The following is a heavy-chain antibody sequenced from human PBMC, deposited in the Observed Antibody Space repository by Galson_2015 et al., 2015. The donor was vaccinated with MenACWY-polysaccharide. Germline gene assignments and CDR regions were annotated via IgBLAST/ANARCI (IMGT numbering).Heavy chain of an antibody. CDR1: GFTFSSYG. Sequence: LRLSCAASGFTFSSYGMHWVRQAPGKGLEWVAVISYDGSNKYYADSVKGRSTISRDNSKNTLYLQMNSLRAEDTAVYYCAKEWVRTDYYYYYMDVWGKGTTVTVSS. CDR3: AKEWVRTDYYYYYMDV. J-gene: IGHJ6*03. D-gene: IGHD5-12*01. CDR2: ISYDGSNK. V-gene: IGHV3-30*18.